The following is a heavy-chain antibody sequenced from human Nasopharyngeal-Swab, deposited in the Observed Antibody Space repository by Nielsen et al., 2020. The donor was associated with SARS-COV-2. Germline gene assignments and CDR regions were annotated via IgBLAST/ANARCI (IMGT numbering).Heavy chain of an antibody. CDR2: ISSSGTTI. CDR3: ARDLVGFLEWLSKSHYDV. CDR1: GFTLSRYS. J-gene: IGHJ6*02. D-gene: IGHD3-3*01. V-gene: IGHV3-48*04. Sequence: ETLSLTCAASGFTLSRYSMNWVRQAPGKRLEWVSYISSSGTTIYYADSVKGRFTISRDNAKNSLYLQMNSLRAEDTAVYYCARDLVGFLEWLSKSHYDVWGQGTTVTVSS.